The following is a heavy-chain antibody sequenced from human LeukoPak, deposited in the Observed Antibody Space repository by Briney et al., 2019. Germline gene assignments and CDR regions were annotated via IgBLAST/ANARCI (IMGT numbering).Heavy chain of an antibody. V-gene: IGHV4-30-4*01. D-gene: IGHD6-19*01. CDR1: GGSISSGDYY. J-gene: IGHJ6*02. CDR2: IYYSGST. Sequence: SETLSLTCTVSGGSISSGDYYWSWIRQPPGKGLEWIGYIYYSGSTYYNPSLKSRVTISVDTSKNQFSLKLSSVTAADTAVYYCAKGYSGSPYYGMDVWGQGTTVTVSS. CDR3: AKGYSGSPYYGMDV.